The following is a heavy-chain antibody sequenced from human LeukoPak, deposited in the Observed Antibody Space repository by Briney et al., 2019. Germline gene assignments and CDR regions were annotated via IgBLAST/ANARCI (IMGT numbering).Heavy chain of an antibody. J-gene: IGHJ4*02. V-gene: IGHV5-51*01. Sequence: GESLKIPFKGSGYSFISSWIGWVRQMPGKGLEWMGIIYPADSDTRYSPSFQAQVTISADKSISTAYLQWSSLKASDTAMYYCARQGVYSSSWPNWGQGTLVTVSS. CDR3: ARQGVYSSSWPN. D-gene: IGHD6-13*01. CDR2: IYPADSDT. CDR1: GYSFISSW.